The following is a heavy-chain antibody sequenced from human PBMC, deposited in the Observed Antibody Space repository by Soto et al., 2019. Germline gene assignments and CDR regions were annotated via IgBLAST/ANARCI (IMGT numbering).Heavy chain of an antibody. CDR1: GGTFSSYA. V-gene: IGHV1-69*12. Sequence: QVQLVQSGAEVKKPGSSVKVSCKASGGTFSSYAISWVRQAPGQGLEWMGGIIPIFGTANYAQKFQGRVTITADESTSTAYMELSSLRSEDRAVYYCGRKGPYSSWYGGNWFDPWGQGTLVTVSS. CDR2: IIPIFGTA. J-gene: IGHJ5*02. CDR3: GRKGPYSSWYGGNWFDP. D-gene: IGHD6-13*01.